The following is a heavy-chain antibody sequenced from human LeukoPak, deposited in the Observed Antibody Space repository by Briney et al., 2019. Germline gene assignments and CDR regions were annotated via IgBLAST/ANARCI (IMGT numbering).Heavy chain of an antibody. CDR2: IKEDGSEK. CDR3: ARGRGYSYGYFDF. CDR1: GFTFGSYW. D-gene: IGHD5-18*01. Sequence: PGGSLRLSCTASGFTFGSYWMRWVRQAPGKGLECVASIKEDGSEKYYVDSVKGRFTISRDNAKNSLYLQMNSLRAEDTAVYYCARGRGYSYGYFDFWGQGTLVTVSS. V-gene: IGHV3-7*02. J-gene: IGHJ4*02.